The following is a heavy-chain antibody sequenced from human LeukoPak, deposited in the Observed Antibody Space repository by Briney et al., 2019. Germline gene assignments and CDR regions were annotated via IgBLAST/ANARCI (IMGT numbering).Heavy chain of an antibody. J-gene: IGHJ4*02. V-gene: IGHV3-23*01. Sequence: GGSLRLSCAASGFTLSSCAMTWVRQAPGKGLEWVSVISGGGGTTYYADSVKGRFTISRDNSENTLYLQMNSLRAEDTAVYYCAKGYSGSYLDYWGQGTLVTVSS. CDR3: AKGYSGSYLDY. CDR1: GFTLSSCA. CDR2: ISGGGGTT. D-gene: IGHD1-26*01.